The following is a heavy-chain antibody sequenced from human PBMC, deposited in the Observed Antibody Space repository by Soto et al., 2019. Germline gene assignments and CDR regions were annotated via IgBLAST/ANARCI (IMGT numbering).Heavy chain of an antibody. J-gene: IGHJ6*02. D-gene: IGHD6-6*01. Sequence: KTTQASVKVSCKASGGTFSSYAISWVRQAPGQGLEWMGGIIPIFGTANYAQKFQGRVTITADESTSTAYMELSSLRSEDTAVYYCARAGIEYISSDYYYGMDVWGQGTTVTVSS. V-gene: IGHV1-69*13. CDR2: IIPIFGTA. CDR1: GGTFSSYA. CDR3: ARAGIEYISSDYYYGMDV.